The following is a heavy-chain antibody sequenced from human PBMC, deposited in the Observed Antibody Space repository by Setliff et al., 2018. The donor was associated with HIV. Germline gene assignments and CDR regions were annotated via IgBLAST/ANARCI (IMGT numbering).Heavy chain of an antibody. D-gene: IGHD3-16*01. V-gene: IGHV1-46*01. J-gene: IGHJ4*02. CDR1: GYTFTTYY. CDR3: ARAPTSGRVYFDY. CDR2: LNPSGGVT. Sequence: GASVKVSCKASGYTFTTYYIHWVRQAPGQGLEWMGILNPSGGVTSYAQKFQGRVTMTRDTSASTVYMELSSLRSEDTAMYYCARAPTSGRVYFDYWGQGTLVTVSS.